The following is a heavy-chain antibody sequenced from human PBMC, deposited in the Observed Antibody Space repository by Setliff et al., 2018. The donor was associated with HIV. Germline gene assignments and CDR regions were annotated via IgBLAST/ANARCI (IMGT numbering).Heavy chain of an antibody. CDR3: ARPLLRTNTVYGILGNWFDS. J-gene: IGHJ5*01. Sequence: ASVKVSCKASGYPFSNFGVSWVRQAPGQGLEWMAWINVYSGDTNFAQKFQGRFTISRDNAKNSLYLQMNSLRAEDTAVYYCARPLLRTNTVYGILGNWFDSWGRGTLVTVSS. D-gene: IGHD2-8*01. V-gene: IGHV1-18*01. CDR1: GYPFSNFG. CDR2: INVYSGDT.